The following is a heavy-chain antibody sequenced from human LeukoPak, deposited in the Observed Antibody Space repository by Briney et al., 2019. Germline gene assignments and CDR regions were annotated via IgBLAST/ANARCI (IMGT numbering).Heavy chain of an antibody. D-gene: IGHD1-14*01. V-gene: IGHV3-64*01. J-gene: IGHJ3*02. Sequence: PGGSLRLSCAASGFTFSSYAMHWVRQAPGKGLEYVSAISSNGGSTYYANSVKGRFTISRDNSKNTLYLQMGSLRAEDMAVYYCARSEGLDAFDIWGQGTMVTVSS. CDR3: ARSEGLDAFDI. CDR1: GFTFSSYA. CDR2: ISSNGGST.